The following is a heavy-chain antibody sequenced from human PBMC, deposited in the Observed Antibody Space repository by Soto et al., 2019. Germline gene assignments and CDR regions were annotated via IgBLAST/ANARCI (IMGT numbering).Heavy chain of an antibody. V-gene: IGHV1-69*01. CDR3: ARGGKLHCEDLWEASYSHGLDV. D-gene: IGHD1-26*01. CDR1: GGTFKKFA. Sequence: QVQLVQSGPEVKKPGSSVKVSCEASGGTFKKFAISWVRQAPGQGLEWMGGTLPFLGSSKYPQKFQGRVTIAADESATTTYMELTGLTSEDTAVYYCARGGKLHCEDLWEASYSHGLDVWGQGTIVTVSS. CDR2: TLPFLGSS. J-gene: IGHJ6*02.